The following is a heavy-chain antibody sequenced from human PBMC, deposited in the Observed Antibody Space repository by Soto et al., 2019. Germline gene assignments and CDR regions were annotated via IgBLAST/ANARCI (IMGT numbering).Heavy chain of an antibody. V-gene: IGHV3-21*01. CDR1: GSPFSTYG. CDR2: ISDGGNYI. J-gene: IGHJ4*02. CDR3: ARDESAGSSIRY. D-gene: IGHD3-3*02. Sequence: EVQVVESGGGLVKPGGSLRLSCTASGSPFSTYGMNWVRQAPGKGLEWVSSISDGGNYIYYADSVKGRFTISRDNAKKSLYLRMNSLRAEDTAVYFCARDESAGSSIRYWGQGVLVIVSS.